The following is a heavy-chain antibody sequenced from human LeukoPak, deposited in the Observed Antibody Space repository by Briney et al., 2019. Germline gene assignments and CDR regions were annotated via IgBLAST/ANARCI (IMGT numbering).Heavy chain of an antibody. CDR1: GYTFTSYG. V-gene: IGHV1-18*01. J-gene: IGHJ5*02. Sequence: ASVKVSCKASGYTFTSYGISWVRQAPGQGLEWMGWISAYNGNTNYAQKLQGRVTMTTDTSTSTAYMELRSLRSDDTAVYYCAREGVVVPAAINWFDPWGQGTLVTVSS. D-gene: IGHD2-2*01. CDR2: ISAYNGNT. CDR3: AREGVVVPAAINWFDP.